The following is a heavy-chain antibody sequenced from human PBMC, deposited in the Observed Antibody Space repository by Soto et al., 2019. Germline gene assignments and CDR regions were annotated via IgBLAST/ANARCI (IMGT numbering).Heavy chain of an antibody. Sequence: SETLSLTCTVSGGSVSSGSYYWSWIRQPPGKGLEWIGYIYYSGSTNYNPSLKSRVTISVDTSKNQFSLKLSSVTAVDTAVYYCARDPYGDFTHYFDYWGQGTLVTVS. CDR3: ARDPYGDFTHYFDY. J-gene: IGHJ4*02. CDR1: GGSVSSGSYY. CDR2: IYYSGST. D-gene: IGHD4-17*01. V-gene: IGHV4-61*01.